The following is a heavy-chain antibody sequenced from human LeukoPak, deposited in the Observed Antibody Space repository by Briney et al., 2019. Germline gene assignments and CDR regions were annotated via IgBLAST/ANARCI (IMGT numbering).Heavy chain of an antibody. J-gene: IGHJ5*02. D-gene: IGHD1-26*01. CDR2: IHHSGIT. CDR3: ARDIVGPTAGWFDP. V-gene: IGHV4-38-2*02. CDR1: GYSITSGSY. Sequence: SETLSLTCAVSGYSITSGSYWGWIRQPPGKGLEWIGSIHHSGITYYNPSLESRVTISVDTSKNHFSLKVNSVTAADTAVYYCARDIVGPTAGWFDPWGPGTLVTVSS.